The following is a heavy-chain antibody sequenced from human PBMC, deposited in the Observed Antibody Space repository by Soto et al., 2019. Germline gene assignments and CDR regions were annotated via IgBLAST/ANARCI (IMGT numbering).Heavy chain of an antibody. CDR1: GGTFSSYT. Sequence: QVQLVQSGAEVKKPGSSVKVSYKASGGTFSSYTISWVRQAPGQGLEWMGRIIPILGIANYAQKFQGRVTIPADKSTSTAYMELSSLSSEDTAVYYCARELATGIDYWGQGTLVTVSS. D-gene: IGHD5-12*01. CDR3: ARELATGIDY. V-gene: IGHV1-69*08. CDR2: IIPILGIA. J-gene: IGHJ4*02.